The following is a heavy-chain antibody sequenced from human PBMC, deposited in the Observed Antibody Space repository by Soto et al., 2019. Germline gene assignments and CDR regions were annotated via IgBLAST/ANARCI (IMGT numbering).Heavy chain of an antibody. CDR2: ISSSSTII. Sequence: EVQLVESGGGLVQPGGSLRLSCAVSGFSFSSYNMNWVRQAPGKGLEWVSYISSSSTIIYYADSVKGRFTISRDNAENXLYLQMNSLRDEDTAVYYCARDIKWSLPYNYGMDVWGQGTTVTVSS. CDR3: ARDIKWSLPYNYGMDV. D-gene: IGHD2-21*02. J-gene: IGHJ6*02. V-gene: IGHV3-48*02. CDR1: GFSFSSYN.